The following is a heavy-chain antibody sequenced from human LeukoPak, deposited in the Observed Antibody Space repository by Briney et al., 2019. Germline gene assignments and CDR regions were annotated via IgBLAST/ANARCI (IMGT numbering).Heavy chain of an antibody. J-gene: IGHJ6*02. Sequence: QPGGSLRLSCAASGFTFSSYSMNWVRQAPGKGLEWVSYISSSSSTIYYADSVKGRFTISRDNAKNSLYLRMNSLRAEDTAVYYCARGLRDRYGMDVWGQGTTVTVSS. D-gene: IGHD5-12*01. CDR1: GFTFSSYS. CDR3: ARGLRDRYGMDV. V-gene: IGHV3-48*04. CDR2: ISSSSSTI.